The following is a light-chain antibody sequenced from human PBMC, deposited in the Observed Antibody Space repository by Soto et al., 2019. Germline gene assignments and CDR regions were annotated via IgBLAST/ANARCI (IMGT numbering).Light chain of an antibody. CDR3: CSYASDSAFI. Sequence: QSALTQPASVSGSPGQSVTISCTGTNNDVGAWNHVSWYQQHPGKPPKVIIYEVSKWPSGVSNRFSGSKSGNTASLTISGLQAEDEADYYCCSYASDSAFIFGGGTQLTVL. CDR1: NNDVGAWNH. J-gene: IGLJ2*01. CDR2: EVS. V-gene: IGLV2-23*02.